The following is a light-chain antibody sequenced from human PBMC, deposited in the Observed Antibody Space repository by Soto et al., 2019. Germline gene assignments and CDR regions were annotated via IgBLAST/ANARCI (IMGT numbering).Light chain of an antibody. V-gene: IGKV2-30*01. CDR1: QSLVFSDGNTH. CDR2: QVS. Sequence: DVVTAQSPLSLPVNLGQPASISCRSSQSLVFSDGNTHLNWFQQRPGQSPWRPIYQVSNRESAVPDRFSGSGSGANFTLKISRVEAEDVGVYYCMQGTHWPRPFGQGTKLEIK. J-gene: IGKJ2*01. CDR3: MQGTHWPRP.